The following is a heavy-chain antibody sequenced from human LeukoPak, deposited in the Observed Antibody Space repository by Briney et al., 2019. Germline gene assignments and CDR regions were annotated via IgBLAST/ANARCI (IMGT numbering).Heavy chain of an antibody. CDR3: ARDHRRDGYNLSVFNY. CDR1: GFTFSSYA. CDR2: ISGSGGST. V-gene: IGHV3-23*01. Sequence: GGSLRLSCAASGFTFSSYAMSWVRQAPGKGLEWVSAISGSGGSTYYADSVKGRFTISRDNAKNSLYLQMNSLRAEDTAVYYCARDHRRDGYNLSVFNYWGQGTLVTVSS. D-gene: IGHD5-24*01. J-gene: IGHJ4*02.